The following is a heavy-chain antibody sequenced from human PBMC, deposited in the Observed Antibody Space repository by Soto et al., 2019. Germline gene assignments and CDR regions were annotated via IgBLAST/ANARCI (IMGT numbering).Heavy chain of an antibody. CDR3: ARYLAASNCDY. CDR1: GYTFTSYG. D-gene: IGHD6-13*01. J-gene: IGHJ4*02. V-gene: IGHV1-18*01. Sequence: QVQLVQSGAEVKKPGASVKVSCKASGYTFTSYGISWVRQAPGQGLEWMGWISAYNGNTNYVQKLQGRVTMTTDTIMSTAYTELRILRSDVAPVYCFARYLAASNCDYWGQGTLVTVS. CDR2: ISAYNGNT.